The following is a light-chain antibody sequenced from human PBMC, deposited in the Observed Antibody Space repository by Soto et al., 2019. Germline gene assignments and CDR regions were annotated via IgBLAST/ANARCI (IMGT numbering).Light chain of an antibody. CDR2: KES. J-gene: IGKJ1*01. CDR3: QHYNSYSEA. V-gene: IGKV1-5*03. Sequence: DIQMTQSPSTLSGSVGARVTITCRASQTISSCLLWYQQKPGKPPTLLIYKESTLQSGVPSRLSGRGSGPEFPLTICSLQPDDFATYYCQHYNSYSEAFGQGTKVDIK. CDR1: QTISSC.